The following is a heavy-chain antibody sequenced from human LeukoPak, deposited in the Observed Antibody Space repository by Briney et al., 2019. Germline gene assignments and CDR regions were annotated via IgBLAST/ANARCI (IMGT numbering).Heavy chain of an antibody. CDR1: GGTFSSYA. J-gene: IGHJ4*02. Sequence: ASVKVSCKASGGTFSSYAFSWVRQAPGQGLEWMGWINPNSGGTNYAQKFQGRVTMTRDTSISTAYMELSRLRSDDTAVYYCARGRGSGKLDYWGQGTLVTVSS. D-gene: IGHD3-10*01. CDR3: ARGRGSGKLDY. V-gene: IGHV1-2*02. CDR2: INPNSGGT.